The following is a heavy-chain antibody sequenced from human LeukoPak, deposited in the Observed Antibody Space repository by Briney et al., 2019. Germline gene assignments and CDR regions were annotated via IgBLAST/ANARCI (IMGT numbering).Heavy chain of an antibody. CDR3: VSFYETY. Sequence: GGSLRLSCAASGNYWMHWVRQAPGKGLLWVSHINRDGSWTTYADSVKGRFTISKDNAKKTVYLQMNNLRAEDTAVYYCVSFYETYWGRGTLVTVSS. CDR2: INRDGSWT. CDR1: GNYW. D-gene: IGHD2-2*01. V-gene: IGHV3-74*01. J-gene: IGHJ4*02.